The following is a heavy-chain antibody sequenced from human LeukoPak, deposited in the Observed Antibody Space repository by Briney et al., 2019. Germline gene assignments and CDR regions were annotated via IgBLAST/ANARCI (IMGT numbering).Heavy chain of an antibody. CDR2: INPNSGGT. CDR1: GYTFTGYY. J-gene: IGHJ6*03. Sequence: ASVKVSCKASGYTFTGYYMHWVRQAPGQGLEWMGWINPNSGGTNYAQKFQGRVTMTRDTSISTAYMELSRLRSDDTAVYYCARGGCPLGYCSGGRRYYYYYYMDVWGKGTTVTVSS. V-gene: IGHV1-2*02. CDR3: ARGGCPLGYCSGGRRYYYYYYMDV. D-gene: IGHD2-15*01.